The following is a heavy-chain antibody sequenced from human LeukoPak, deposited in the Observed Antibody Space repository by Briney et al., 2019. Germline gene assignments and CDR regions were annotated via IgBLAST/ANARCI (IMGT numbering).Heavy chain of an antibody. V-gene: IGHV3-30-3*01. D-gene: IGHD4-17*01. Sequence: GGSLRLSCAASGFTFSSCAIHWVRQAPGKGLEWVAVISYDGSNKYYADSVKGRFTISRDNSKNTLYLQMNSLRAEDTAVYYCARETGSAVGSTDFDYWGQGTLVTVSS. CDR1: GFTFSSCA. J-gene: IGHJ4*02. CDR2: ISYDGSNK. CDR3: ARETGSAVGSTDFDY.